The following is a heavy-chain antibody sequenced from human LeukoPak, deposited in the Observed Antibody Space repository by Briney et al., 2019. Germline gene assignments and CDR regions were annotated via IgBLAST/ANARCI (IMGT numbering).Heavy chain of an antibody. Sequence: GALRLSCAAPGFTFSSYAMSWVRPAPGKGMGWVSAISGSGGSTYYADSVKGRFTISRDNSKNTLYLQMNSLRAEDTAAYYCAKEILELPSFDYWGQGTLVTVSS. CDR3: AKEILELPSFDY. D-gene: IGHD1-7*01. CDR2: ISGSGGST. CDR1: GFTFSSYA. J-gene: IGHJ4*02. V-gene: IGHV3-23*01.